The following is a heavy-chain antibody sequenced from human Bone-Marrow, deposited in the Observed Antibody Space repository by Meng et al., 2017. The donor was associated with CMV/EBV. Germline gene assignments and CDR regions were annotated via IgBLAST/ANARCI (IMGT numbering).Heavy chain of an antibody. CDR2: IYSGGST. D-gene: IGHD1-14*01. V-gene: IGHV3-53*01. CDR3: ARDRNHYGMDV. Sequence: GESLKISCAASGFTVSSNYMSWVRQAPGKGLEWVSVIYSGGSTYYADSVKGRFTISRDNSKNTLYLQMNSLRAEDTAVYYCARDRNHYGMDVWAQGTTVTVSS. CDR1: GFTVSSNY. J-gene: IGHJ6*02.